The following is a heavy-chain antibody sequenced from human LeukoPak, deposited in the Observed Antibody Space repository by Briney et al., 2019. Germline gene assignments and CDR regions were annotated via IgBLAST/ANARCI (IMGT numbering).Heavy chain of an antibody. Sequence: SVKVSRKASGGTFSSYAISWVRQAPGQGLEWMGGIIPIFGTANYAQKFQGRVTITADESTSTAYMELSSLRSEDTAVYYCARDLLEWELHPRPGPFDYWGQGTLVTVSS. CDR3: ARDLLEWELHPRPGPFDY. V-gene: IGHV1-69*01. D-gene: IGHD1-26*01. CDR2: IIPIFGTA. J-gene: IGHJ4*02. CDR1: GGTFSSYA.